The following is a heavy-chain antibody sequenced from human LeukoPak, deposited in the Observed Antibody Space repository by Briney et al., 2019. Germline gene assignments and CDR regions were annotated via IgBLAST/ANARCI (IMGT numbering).Heavy chain of an antibody. Sequence: PSETLSLTCTVSGGPISSGDYYWSWIRQPPGKGLEWIVYIYYSGSTYYNPSLKSRVTISVDTSKNQFSLKLSSVTAADTAVYYCARLLLWFGELSEADYWGQGTLVTVSS. CDR3: ARLLLWFGELSEADY. CDR1: GGPISSGDYY. J-gene: IGHJ4*02. V-gene: IGHV4-30-4*08. D-gene: IGHD3-10*01. CDR2: IYYSGST.